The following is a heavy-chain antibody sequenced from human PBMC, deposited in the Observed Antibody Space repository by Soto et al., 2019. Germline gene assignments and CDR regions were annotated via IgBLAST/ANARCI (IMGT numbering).Heavy chain of an antibody. J-gene: IGHJ4*02. CDR3: AKAPSTGYSSSWPTGDY. CDR2: ISGSGGST. V-gene: IGHV3-23*01. D-gene: IGHD6-13*01. Sequence: GGSLRLSCAASGFTFSSYAMSWVRQAPGKGLEWVSAISGSGGSTYYADSVKGRFTISRDNSKNTLYLQMNSLRAEDTAVYYCAKAPSTGYSSSWPTGDYWGQGTLVTASS. CDR1: GFTFSSYA.